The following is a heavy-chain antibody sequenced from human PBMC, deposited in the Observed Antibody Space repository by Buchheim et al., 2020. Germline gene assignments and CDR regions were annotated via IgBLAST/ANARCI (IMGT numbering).Heavy chain of an antibody. Sequence: EVQLVESGGGLVQPGGSLRLSCAASGFTFSPYWMSWVRQAPGKGLEWVANIKQDGREKYYVGSVKGRFTISRDNAKKSLDLQMNSLRAEDTAVYYCARERYYGSGSPFDYWGQGTL. V-gene: IGHV3-7*03. CDR1: GFTFSPYW. CDR2: IKQDGREK. D-gene: IGHD3-10*01. J-gene: IGHJ4*02. CDR3: ARERYYGSGSPFDY.